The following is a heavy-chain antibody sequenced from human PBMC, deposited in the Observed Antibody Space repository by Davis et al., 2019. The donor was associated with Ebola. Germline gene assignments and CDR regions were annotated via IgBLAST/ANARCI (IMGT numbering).Heavy chain of an antibody. D-gene: IGHD6-13*01. J-gene: IGHJ5*02. Sequence: GESLKISCAASGFTFSSYAMHWVRQAPGKWLAWVAVISYDGSNKYYADSVKGRFTISRDNAKNSLYLQMNSLRDEDTAVYYCARVRIASSGWFDPWGQGTLVTVSS. V-gene: IGHV3-30-3*01. CDR1: GFTFSSYA. CDR2: ISYDGSNK. CDR3: ARVRIASSGWFDP.